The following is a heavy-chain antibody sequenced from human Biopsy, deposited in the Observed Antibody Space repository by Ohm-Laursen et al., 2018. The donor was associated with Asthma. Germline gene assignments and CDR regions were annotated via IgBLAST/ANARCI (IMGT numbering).Heavy chain of an antibody. CDR1: PGSFSGFF. J-gene: IGHJ6*02. CDR2: TNERGVT. CDR3: ARGPELDV. V-gene: IGHV4-34*01. Sequence: SDTLSLTCNVYPGSFSGFFWTWIRQFPGKGLEWIGETNERGVTNNNPSLKSRVIISIDTYWNRVSLKLTSVTAADTAVYYCARGPELDVWGQGTTVTASS.